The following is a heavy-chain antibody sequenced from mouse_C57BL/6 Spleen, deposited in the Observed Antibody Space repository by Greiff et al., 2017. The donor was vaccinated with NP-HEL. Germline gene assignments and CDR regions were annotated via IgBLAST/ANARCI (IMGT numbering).Heavy chain of an antibody. D-gene: IGHD2-1*01. Sequence: VQLQQPGAELVMPGASVKLSCKASGYTFTSYWMHWVKQRPGQGLEWIGEIDPSDSYTNYNQKFKGKSTLTVDKSSSTAYMQLSSLTSEDSAVYYCANGNSGYFDVWGTGTTVTVSS. V-gene: IGHV1-69*01. CDR1: GYTFTSYW. CDR3: ANGNSGYFDV. CDR2: IDPSDSYT. J-gene: IGHJ1*03.